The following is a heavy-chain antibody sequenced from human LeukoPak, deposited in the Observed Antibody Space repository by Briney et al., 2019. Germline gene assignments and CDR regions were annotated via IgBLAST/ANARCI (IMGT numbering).Heavy chain of an antibody. V-gene: IGHV3-30*03. Sequence: GRSLRLSCAASGFTFSSYGMQWVRQAPGKGLEWVAVISYDGSNKFYADSVKGRFTISRDNSKNTLYLQMNSLRAEDTAVYYCARVSTVTTIHYYYGMDVWGKGTTVTVSS. CDR1: GFTFSSYG. CDR3: ARVSTVTTIHYYYGMDV. CDR2: ISYDGSNK. J-gene: IGHJ6*04. D-gene: IGHD4-17*01.